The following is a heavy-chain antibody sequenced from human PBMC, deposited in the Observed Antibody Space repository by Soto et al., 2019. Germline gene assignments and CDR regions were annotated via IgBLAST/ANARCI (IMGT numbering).Heavy chain of an antibody. Sequence: SCKASGGTFSGYYWSWIRQPPGKGLEWIGEINHSGSTNYNPSLKSRVTISVDTSKNQFSLKLSSVTAADTAVYYCARGRYSSSWRTFDYWGQGTLVTVSS. CDR2: INHSGST. V-gene: IGHV4-34*01. D-gene: IGHD6-13*01. CDR1: GGTFSGYY. J-gene: IGHJ4*02. CDR3: ARGRYSSSWRTFDY.